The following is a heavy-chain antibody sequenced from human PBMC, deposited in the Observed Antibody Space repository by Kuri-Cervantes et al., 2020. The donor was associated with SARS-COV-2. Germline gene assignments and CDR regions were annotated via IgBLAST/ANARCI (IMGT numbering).Heavy chain of an antibody. CDR1: GFTFSSYG. CDR2: IRYDGSNK. Sequence: GESLKISCAASGFTFSSYGMHWVRQAPGKGLEWVAFIRYDGSNKYYADSVKGRFTISRDNSKNSLYLQMNSLRAEDTALYYCARGSSWAPDAFDIWGQGTMVTVSS. CDR3: ARGSSWAPDAFDI. V-gene: IGHV3-30*02. D-gene: IGHD6-13*01. J-gene: IGHJ3*02.